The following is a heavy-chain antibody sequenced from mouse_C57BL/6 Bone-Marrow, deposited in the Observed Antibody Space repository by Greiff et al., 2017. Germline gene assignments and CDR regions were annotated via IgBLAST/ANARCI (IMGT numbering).Heavy chain of an antibody. CDR3: ASYDGYPFDY. V-gene: IGHV1-42*01. CDR1: GYSFTGYY. Sequence: EVQLQQSGPELVKPGASVKISCKASGYSFTGYYMNWVKQSPEKSLEWIGEINPSTGGTTYNQKFKAKATLTVDKSSSTAYMQLKSLTSEDSAVYYCASYDGYPFDYWGQGTTLTVSS. D-gene: IGHD2-3*01. J-gene: IGHJ2*01. CDR2: INPSTGGT.